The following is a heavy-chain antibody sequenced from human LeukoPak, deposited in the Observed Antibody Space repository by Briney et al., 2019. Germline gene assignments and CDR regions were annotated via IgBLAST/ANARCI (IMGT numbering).Heavy chain of an antibody. D-gene: IGHD3-10*01. Sequence: ASVKVSRKASGHTFTSYDINWVRQATGQGLEWMGGFDPEDGETIYAQKFQGRVTMTEDTSTDTAYMELSSLRSEDTAVYYCATDYGAGALDYWGQGTLVTVSS. CDR1: GHTFTSYD. CDR3: ATDYGAGALDY. CDR2: FDPEDGET. J-gene: IGHJ4*02. V-gene: IGHV1-24*01.